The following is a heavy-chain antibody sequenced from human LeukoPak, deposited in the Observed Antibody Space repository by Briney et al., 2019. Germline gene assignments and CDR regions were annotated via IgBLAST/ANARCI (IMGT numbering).Heavy chain of an antibody. Sequence: GESLKISCKGSGYSFPIYWIAWVRQMPRKGLVWMGIIYPGDSDTRYSPSFQGQITISADKSISTAYLQWSSLKASDTAMYYCARRSTYGSGTNYLFDYWGQGTLVTVSS. V-gene: IGHV5-51*01. J-gene: IGHJ4*02. CDR2: IYPGDSDT. CDR3: ARRSTYGSGTNYLFDY. D-gene: IGHD3-10*01. CDR1: GYSFPIYW.